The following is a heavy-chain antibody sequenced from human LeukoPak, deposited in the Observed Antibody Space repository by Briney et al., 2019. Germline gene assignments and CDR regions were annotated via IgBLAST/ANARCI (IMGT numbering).Heavy chain of an antibody. Sequence: GGSLRLSCAASGFTFSTYAMSWVRQAPGKGLEWVSSISGSGGSTYLADSVKGRFTISRDNSKNTLYLQMNSLRAEDTAVYYCAQNRGYWFGELFHFDYWGQGTLVTVSS. D-gene: IGHD3-10*01. CDR3: AQNRGYWFGELFHFDY. V-gene: IGHV3-23*01. CDR1: GFTFSTYA. CDR2: ISGSGGST. J-gene: IGHJ4*02.